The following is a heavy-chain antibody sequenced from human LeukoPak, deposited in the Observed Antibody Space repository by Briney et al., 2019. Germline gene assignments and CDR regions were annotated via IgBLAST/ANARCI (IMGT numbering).Heavy chain of an antibody. J-gene: IGHJ1*01. CDR3: ARQLGSPGYFQH. V-gene: IGHV3-21*01. D-gene: IGHD3-10*01. Sequence: GGSLRRAFAASGFTFSDYTRNWVRQAPARGLEWVSSICGRSRCIYFADSLKGRITISRDDAKTSLFLQRNSLRAEDTAVYYCARQLGSPGYFQHWGQGTLVTVSS. CDR1: GFTFSDYT. CDR2: ICGRSRCI.